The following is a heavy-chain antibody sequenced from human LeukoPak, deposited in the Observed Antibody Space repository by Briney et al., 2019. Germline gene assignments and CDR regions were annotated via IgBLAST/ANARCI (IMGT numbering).Heavy chain of an antibody. D-gene: IGHD1-26*01. CDR1: GFTFSSYT. CDR2: ISGSGGST. V-gene: IGHV3-23*01. J-gene: IGHJ4*02. CDR3: AKFVSGRYYFDY. Sequence: GGSLRLSCAASGFTFSSYTMSWVRQAPGKGLEWVSAISGSGGSTYYADSVKGRFTISRDNSKNTLYLQMNSLRAEDTAVYYCAKFVSGRYYFDYWGQGTLVTVSS.